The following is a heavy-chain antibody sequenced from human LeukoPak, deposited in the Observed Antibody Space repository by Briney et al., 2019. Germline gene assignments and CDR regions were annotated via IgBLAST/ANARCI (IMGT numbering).Heavy chain of an antibody. D-gene: IGHD3-10*01. CDR3: ARASLYGSGSYYSDY. V-gene: IGHV3-66*01. CDR2: IYSDGRT. CDR1: GFSVSSNY. Sequence: GGSLRLSCAGTGFSVSSNYFNWVRQAPGKGLEWVSVIYSDGRTFYADSVKARFTISRDNPKNTLYLQMNSLRAEDTAVYYCARASLYGSGSYYSDYWGQGTLVTVSS. J-gene: IGHJ4*02.